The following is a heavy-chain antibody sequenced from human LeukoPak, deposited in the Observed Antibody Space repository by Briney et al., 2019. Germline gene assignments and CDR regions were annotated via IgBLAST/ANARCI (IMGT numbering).Heavy chain of an antibody. D-gene: IGHD3-3*01. CDR1: GGSISSYY. CDR2: IYYSGST. Sequence: PSETLSLTCTVSGGSISSYYWSWIRQPPGKGLEWIGYIYYSGSTNYNPSLKSRVTISVDTSKNQFSLKLSSVTAADTAVYYCARYDLWSGPTFFDYWGQGTLVTVSS. V-gene: IGHV4-59*01. J-gene: IGHJ4*02. CDR3: ARYDLWSGPTFFDY.